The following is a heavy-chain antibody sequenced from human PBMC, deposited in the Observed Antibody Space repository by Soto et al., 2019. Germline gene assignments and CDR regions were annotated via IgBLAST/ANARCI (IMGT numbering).Heavy chain of an antibody. CDR3: ARVAGHKNARFDT. D-gene: IGHD1-1*01. J-gene: IGHJ5*02. V-gene: IGHV1-2*02. Sequence: ASVKVSCKASGYSFTKYHMHWVRQAPGQGLEWMGWINPGSGVTNQAQKFQGRVTMTRDRSITTTYMELNSLTSDDTAVYYCARVAGHKNARFDTWGQGALVTVSS. CDR2: INPGSGVT. CDR1: GYSFTKYH.